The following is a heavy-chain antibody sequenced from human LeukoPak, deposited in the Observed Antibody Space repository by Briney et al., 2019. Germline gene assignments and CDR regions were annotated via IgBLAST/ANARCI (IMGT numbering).Heavy chain of an antibody. V-gene: IGHV3-23*01. D-gene: IGHD3-9*01. CDR3: AKGLINDWSALEY. Sequence: GGSLRLSCAASGFTFSSYAMTWVRQAPGKGLDWVSAISDSGGTTYHADSVRGQFTISRDNSKNTLYLQMNSLRAEDTAVYYCAKGLINDWSALEYWGQGTLVTVSS. CDR1: GFTFSSYA. J-gene: IGHJ4*02. CDR2: ISDSGGTT.